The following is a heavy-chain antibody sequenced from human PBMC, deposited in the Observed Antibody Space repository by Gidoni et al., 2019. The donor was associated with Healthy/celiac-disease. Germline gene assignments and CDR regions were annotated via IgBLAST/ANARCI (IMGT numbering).Heavy chain of an antibody. CDR3: ASGNTRQWLVPWFDP. V-gene: IGHV3-30-3*01. CDR1: GFTFSSYA. Sequence: QVQLVESGGGVVQPGRSLRLSCAASGFTFSSYAMHWVRQAPGKGLEWVAVISYDGSNKYYADSVKGRFTISRDNSKNTLYLQMNSLRAEDTAVYYCASGNTRQWLVPWFDPWGQGTLVTVSS. D-gene: IGHD6-19*01. J-gene: IGHJ5*02. CDR2: ISYDGSNK.